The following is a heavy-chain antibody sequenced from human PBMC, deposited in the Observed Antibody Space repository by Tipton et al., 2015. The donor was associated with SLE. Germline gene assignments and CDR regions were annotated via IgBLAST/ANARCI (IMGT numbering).Heavy chain of an antibody. Sequence: TLSLTCAVYGGSFSGYYWSWIRQPPGKGLEWIGEINHSGSTNYNPSLKSRVTISLDTSKNQFSLKLSSVTAADTAVYYCARDRVRDYSMDVWGRGTTVIVSS. CDR2: INHSGST. D-gene: IGHD6-6*01. CDR1: GGSFSGYY. V-gene: IGHV4-34*01. CDR3: ARDRVRDYSMDV. J-gene: IGHJ6*02.